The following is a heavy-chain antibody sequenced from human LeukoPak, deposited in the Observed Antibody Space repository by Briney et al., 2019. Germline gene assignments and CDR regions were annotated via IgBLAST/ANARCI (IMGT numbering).Heavy chain of an antibody. J-gene: IGHJ3*02. CDR3: ASQNPAAVAFDI. V-gene: IGHV1-69*01. CDR1: GGTFSSYA. CDR2: IIPIFGTA. Sequence: SGKVSCKASGGTFSSYAISWVRQAPGQGLEWMGGIIPIFGTANYAQKFQGRVTITADESTSTAYMELSSLRSEDTAVYYCASQNPAAVAFDIWGQGTMVTVPS. D-gene: IGHD2-15*01.